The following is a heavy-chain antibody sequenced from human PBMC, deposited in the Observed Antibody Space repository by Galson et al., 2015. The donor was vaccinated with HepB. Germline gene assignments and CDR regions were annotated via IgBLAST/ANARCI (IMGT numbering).Heavy chain of an antibody. Sequence: SLRLSCAASGFTFSSYWMHWVRQAPGKGLVWVSRINSDGSSTSYADSVKGRFTISRDNAKNTLYLQMNSLRAEDTAVYYCARDNNYCSSTSCSSYYYYYYMDVWGKGTTVTVSS. V-gene: IGHV3-74*01. CDR3: ARDNNYCSSTSCSSYYYYYYMDV. CDR1: GFTFSSYW. CDR2: INSDGSST. J-gene: IGHJ6*03. D-gene: IGHD2-2*01.